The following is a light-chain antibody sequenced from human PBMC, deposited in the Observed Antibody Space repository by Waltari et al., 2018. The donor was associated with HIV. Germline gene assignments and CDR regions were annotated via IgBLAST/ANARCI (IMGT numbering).Light chain of an antibody. J-gene: IGLJ3*02. V-gene: IGLV2-8*01. CDR3: SSYAGSFWV. CDR1: SSDVGGYNY. Sequence: QSALTQPPSASGSPGQSVTISCTGTSSDVGGYNYVSCYQQHPGKAPKLMIYEVSKRPSGVPDRFFGSKSGNTASLTVSGLQAEDEADYYCSSYAGSFWVFGGGTKLTVL. CDR2: EVS.